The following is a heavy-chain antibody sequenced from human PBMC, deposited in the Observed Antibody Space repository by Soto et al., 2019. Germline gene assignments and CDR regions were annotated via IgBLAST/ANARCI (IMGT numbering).Heavy chain of an antibody. J-gene: IGHJ3*02. Sequence: GGSLRLSCAASGFTFDDYAMHWVRQAPGKGLEWVSGISWNSGSIGYADSVKGRFTISRDNAKNSLYLQMNSLRAEDTALYYCAKKTAGTEAFDIWGQGTMVTVSS. V-gene: IGHV3-9*01. CDR1: GFTFDDYA. CDR2: ISWNSGSI. D-gene: IGHD6-13*01. CDR3: AKKTAGTEAFDI.